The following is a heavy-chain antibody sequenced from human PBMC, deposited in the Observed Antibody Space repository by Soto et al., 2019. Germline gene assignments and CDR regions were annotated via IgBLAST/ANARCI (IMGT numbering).Heavy chain of an antibody. CDR1: GFRFNSYS. Sequence: EVQLVESGGGLVKPGGSLRVSCEASGFRFNSYSMNWVRQAPQKGLEWVSLIDARSNYIYYADSVKGRFTISRDNARNSLYLQMDSLRVEDTAVYYCVREHEMAGATSAFEYWGQGIPVTVSS. V-gene: IGHV3-21*02. CDR3: VREHEMAGATSAFEY. J-gene: IGHJ4*02. CDR2: IDARSNYI. D-gene: IGHD1-26*01.